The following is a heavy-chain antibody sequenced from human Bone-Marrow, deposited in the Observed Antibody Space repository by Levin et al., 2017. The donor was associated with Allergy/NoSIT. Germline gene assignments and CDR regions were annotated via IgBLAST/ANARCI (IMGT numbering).Heavy chain of an antibody. CDR3: ARHHDYYDSSAYFDY. CDR2: IYYSGNT. D-gene: IGHD3-22*01. J-gene: IGHJ4*02. CDR1: GGSISSGNYY. Sequence: TSQTLSLTCTVSGGSISSGNYYWGWIRQPPGKGLKWIASIYYSGNTYSNPSLKSRVTISVDTSKNHFSLKLSSVTAADTAVYYCARHHDYYDSSAYFDYWGQGALVTVSS. V-gene: IGHV4-39*01.